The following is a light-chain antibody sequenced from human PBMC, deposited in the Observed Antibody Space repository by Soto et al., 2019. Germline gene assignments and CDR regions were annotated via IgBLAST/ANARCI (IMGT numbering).Light chain of an antibody. CDR2: AAS. J-gene: IGKJ1*01. V-gene: IGKV1-12*01. CDR3: QQGNSFPPT. Sequence: DIQMTQSPSSVSASVGDRVTITCRASQGIRSWLAWYQQKPGKAPKLLIYAASNLQSGVPSRFSGSESETDFTLTISSLQPEDFATYYCQQGNSFPPTFGQGTKVEIK. CDR1: QGIRSW.